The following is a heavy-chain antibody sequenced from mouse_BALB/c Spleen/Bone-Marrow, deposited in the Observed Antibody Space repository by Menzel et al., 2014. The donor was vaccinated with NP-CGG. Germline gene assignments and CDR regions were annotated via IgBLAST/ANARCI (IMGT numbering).Heavy chain of an antibody. Sequence: VQLQQPGPGLVKPSQSLSLTCTVTGYSITSDYAWNWIRQVPGNKLEWMGYISYSGSTSYNPSLKSRISITRDTSKNQFFLQLNSVTTEDTATYYCARYDYDVGYFDYWGQGTTLTVSS. D-gene: IGHD2-4*01. CDR1: GYSITSDYA. J-gene: IGHJ2*01. V-gene: IGHV3-2*02. CDR3: ARYDYDVGYFDY. CDR2: ISYSGST.